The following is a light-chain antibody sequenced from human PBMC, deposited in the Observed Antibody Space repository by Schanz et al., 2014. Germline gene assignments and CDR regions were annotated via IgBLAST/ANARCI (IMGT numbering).Light chain of an antibody. Sequence: QSALTQPPSASGSPGQSVTISCTGTSRDIGKYNYVSWYQQHPGKAPKLLIYDVTERPSGVPDRFSGSRSGSTASLTVSGLQADDEADYYCSSYAGSTTSWVFGGGTKLTVL. V-gene: IGLV2-8*01. CDR1: SRDIGKYNY. CDR3: SSYAGSTTSWV. CDR2: DVT. J-gene: IGLJ3*02.